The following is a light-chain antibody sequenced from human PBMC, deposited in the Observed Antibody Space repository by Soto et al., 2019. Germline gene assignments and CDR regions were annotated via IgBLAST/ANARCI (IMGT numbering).Light chain of an antibody. J-gene: IGKJ5*01. CDR1: QSVSSY. CDR3: QQGHSNPIT. CDR2: GAS. Sequence: EIVMMQAPATLSVSPGERATLSCRASQSVSSYLAWYQQKPGQAPRLLIYGASNRATGIPDRFSGSGSGTDFTLTISSLQPEDLATYYCQQGHSNPITLGQGTRLEIK. V-gene: IGKV3D-15*02.